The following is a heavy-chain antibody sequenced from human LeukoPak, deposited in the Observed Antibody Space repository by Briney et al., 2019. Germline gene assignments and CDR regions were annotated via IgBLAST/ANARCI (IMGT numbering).Heavy chain of an antibody. J-gene: IGHJ4*02. CDR2: ISSSSSYT. Sequence: GGSLRLSCAASGFSFSDYYMTWIRQAPGKGLEWVSYISSSSSYTNYADSVKGRFTISRDNAKNSLYLQMNSLRAEDTAVYYCAGDQGGSPDSFDYWGQGTLVTVSS. V-gene: IGHV3-11*06. D-gene: IGHD2-15*01. CDR3: AGDQGGSPDSFDY. CDR1: GFSFSDYY.